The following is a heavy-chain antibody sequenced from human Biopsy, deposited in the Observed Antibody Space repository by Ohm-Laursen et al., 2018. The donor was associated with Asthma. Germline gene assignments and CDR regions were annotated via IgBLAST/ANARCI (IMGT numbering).Heavy chain of an antibody. CDR1: GFSLSTSGVG. CDR2: TYWDADK. J-gene: IGHJ4*02. CDR3: AHFKMSTSMAFDY. V-gene: IGHV2-5*02. Sequence: TQTLTLTCSFSGFSLSTSGVGVGWIRQPPGKALDWLALTYWDADKRYSPSLKTRLTITKDTSNNQVVLTLTNVDPVDTATYYCAHFKMSTSMAFDYWGPGTLVTVSS. D-gene: IGHD5-24*01.